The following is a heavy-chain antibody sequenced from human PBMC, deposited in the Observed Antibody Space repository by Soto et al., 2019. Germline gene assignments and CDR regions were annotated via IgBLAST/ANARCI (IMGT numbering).Heavy chain of an antibody. CDR2: IWFDGSNK. V-gene: IGHV3-33*01. J-gene: IGHJ4*02. CDR1: GFTFISYH. D-gene: IGHD2-15*01. Sequence: GGSLRLSCAASGFTFISYHMHWVRQAPGKGLEWVAVIWFDGSNKYYGDSVKGRFTISRDNSKNTLYLQMNSLRAEDTAAYYCARDGGYCSGGSCPHFDSWGQGTLVTVSS. CDR3: ARDGGYCSGGSCPHFDS.